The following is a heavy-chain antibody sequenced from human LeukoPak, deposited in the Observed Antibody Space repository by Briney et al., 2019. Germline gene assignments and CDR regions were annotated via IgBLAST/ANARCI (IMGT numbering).Heavy chain of an antibody. V-gene: IGHV3-23*01. D-gene: IGHD5-18*01. CDR2: ITGSGGST. CDR1: GFTFSSYA. CDR3: AKEAGGGYSYGYSDY. J-gene: IGHJ4*02. Sequence: GGSLRLSCAASGFTFSSYAMSWVRQAPGKGLEWVSTITGSGGSTCYADSVKGRFTISRDNSKNTLYLQMNSLRAEDTAVYYCAKEAGGGYSYGYSDYWGQGTLVTVSS.